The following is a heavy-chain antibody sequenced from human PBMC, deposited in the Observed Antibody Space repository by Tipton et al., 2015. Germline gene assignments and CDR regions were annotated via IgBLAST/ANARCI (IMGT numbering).Heavy chain of an antibody. CDR3: ARDGDFWYFDL. J-gene: IGHJ2*01. Sequence: TLSLTCTVSSDSINKYYWSWIRQPPGKELQWIGYIQYSGGTNYNPSLESRVSMSVDTSKNQFSLHLNSVTPEDTAVYYCARDGDFWYFDLWGRGTLVTVSS. V-gene: IGHV4-59*12. CDR1: SDSINKYY. CDR2: IQYSGGT. D-gene: IGHD4-17*01.